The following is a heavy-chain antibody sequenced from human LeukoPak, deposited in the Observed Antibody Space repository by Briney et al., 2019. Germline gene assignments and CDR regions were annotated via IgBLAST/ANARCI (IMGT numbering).Heavy chain of an antibody. CDR1: GGSISDYY. D-gene: IGHD4-17*01. V-gene: IGHV4-59*01. CDR3: ARAGEITVTGDH. Sequence: SETLSLTCTVSGGSISDYYCNWLRQPPGKGLEWIGYIYYSGSTNYNPSLKSRVTISRDTSRNQFSLKMSSVTTADTAVYFCARAGEITVTGDHWGQGTLVTVSS. CDR2: IYYSGST. J-gene: IGHJ4*02.